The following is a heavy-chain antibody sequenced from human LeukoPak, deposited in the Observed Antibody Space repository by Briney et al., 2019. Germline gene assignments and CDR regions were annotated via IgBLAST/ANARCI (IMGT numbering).Heavy chain of an antibody. J-gene: IGHJ4*02. V-gene: IGHV3-30*02. CDR1: GFTSSSYG. CDR2: IRYDGSNK. CDR3: AKGSTVVPAAYYFDY. D-gene: IGHD2-2*01. Sequence: GGSLRLSCAASGFTSSSYGMHWVRQAPGKGLEWVAFIRYDGSNKYYADSVKGRFTISRDNSKNTLYLQMNSLRAEDTAVYYCAKGSTVVPAAYYFDYWGQGTLVTVSS.